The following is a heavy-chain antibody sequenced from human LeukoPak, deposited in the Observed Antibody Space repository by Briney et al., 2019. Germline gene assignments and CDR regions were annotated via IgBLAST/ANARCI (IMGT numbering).Heavy chain of an antibody. CDR1: GFTLRTYT. D-gene: IGHD2-21*01. CDR2: IDTGSHYI. J-gene: IGHJ6*02. Sequence: GGSLRLSCAASGFTLRTYTMNWVRQAPGKGLEWVSSIDTGSHYIYYADSVKGRFTISRDNAKNSLFLRMSSLRAEDTAVYYCARGGVAANYYYYYAMDVWGQGTTVTVSS. CDR3: ARGGVAANYYYYYAMDV. V-gene: IGHV3-21*01.